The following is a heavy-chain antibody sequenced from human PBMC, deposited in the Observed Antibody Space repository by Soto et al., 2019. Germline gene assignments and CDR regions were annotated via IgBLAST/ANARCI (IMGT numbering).Heavy chain of an antibody. J-gene: IGHJ4*02. CDR3: AREFGEDPGFDY. D-gene: IGHD3-10*01. CDR2: INHSGST. CDR1: GGSFSGYY. Sequence: SETLSLTCAVYGGSFSGYYWSWIRQPPGKGLEWIGEINHSGSTNYNPSLKSRVTISVDTSKNQFSLKLSSVTAADTAVYYCAREFGEDPGFDYWGQGTLVTVSS. V-gene: IGHV4-34*01.